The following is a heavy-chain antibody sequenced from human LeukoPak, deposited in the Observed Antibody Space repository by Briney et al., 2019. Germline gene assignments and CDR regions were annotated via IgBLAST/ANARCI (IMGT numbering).Heavy chain of an antibody. D-gene: IGHD2-8*01. CDR2: MNPNSGNT. Sequence: GASVKVSCKASGYTFTSYDINWVRQATGQGLEWMGWMNPNSGNTGYAQKFQGRVTITRNTSISTAYMELSSLRSEDTAVYYCARGCTNGVCYTFDYWGRGTLVTVSS. CDR1: GYTFTSYD. J-gene: IGHJ4*02. V-gene: IGHV1-8*03. CDR3: ARGCTNGVCYTFDY.